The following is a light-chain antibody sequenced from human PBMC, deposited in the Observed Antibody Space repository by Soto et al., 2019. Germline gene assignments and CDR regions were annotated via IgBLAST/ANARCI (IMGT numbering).Light chain of an antibody. J-gene: IGLJ2*01. Sequence: QSVLTQPPSASGTAGQVVTISCSGGDSNIGSNSVYWYQHLPRMAPKLLIYDNNKRPSGIPDRFSGSKSGTSATLGITGLQTGDEADYYCGTWHSRLSAGGVFGGGTKLTVL. CDR3: GTWHSRLSAGGV. CDR1: DSNIGSNS. V-gene: IGLV1-51*01. CDR2: DNN.